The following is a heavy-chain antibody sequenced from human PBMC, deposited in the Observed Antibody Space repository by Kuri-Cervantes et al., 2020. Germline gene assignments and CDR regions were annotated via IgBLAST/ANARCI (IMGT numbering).Heavy chain of an antibody. CDR1: GFSFDDYA. V-gene: IGHV3-9*01. J-gene: IGHJ6*02. CDR3: ARVNGYGGNYYYYYYGMEV. Sequence: SLKISCAASGFSFDDYAMHWVRQAPGKGLEWVSGISWNSGSIGYADSVKGRFTISRDNAKNSLYLQMNSLRADDTAVYYCARVNGYGGNYYYYYYGMEVWGQGTTVTVSS. D-gene: IGHD4-23*01. CDR2: ISWNSGSI.